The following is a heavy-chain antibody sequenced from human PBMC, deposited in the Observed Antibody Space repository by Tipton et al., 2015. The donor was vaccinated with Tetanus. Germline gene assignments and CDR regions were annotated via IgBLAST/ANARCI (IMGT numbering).Heavy chain of an antibody. CDR3: AKSDRVTRTSWYFHD. V-gene: IGHV4-59*04. Sequence: TLSLTCTVSGGSISGSYWNWIRQPPGKGLEWIGYVYYNGNTYYNSSLMSRVTISVDTSKNQFSLRLNSVTAVDTAVYYCAKSDRVTRTSWYFHDWGQGTLVTVSS. D-gene: IGHD2-2*01. CDR1: GGSISGSY. CDR2: VYYNGNT. J-gene: IGHJ4*02.